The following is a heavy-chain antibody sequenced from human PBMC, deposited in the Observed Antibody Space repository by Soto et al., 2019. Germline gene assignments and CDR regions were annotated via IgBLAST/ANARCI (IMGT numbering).Heavy chain of an antibody. CDR2: ISYDGSNK. CDR1: GFTFSSYA. Sequence: GGSLRLSCAASGFTFSSYAMHWVRQSPGKGLEWVAVISYDGSNKYYADSVKGRFTISRDNSKNTLYLQMNSLRAEDTAVYYCARDRGGYDYYYGMDVWGQGTTVTVSS. D-gene: IGHD5-12*01. V-gene: IGHV3-30-3*01. J-gene: IGHJ6*02. CDR3: ARDRGGYDYYYGMDV.